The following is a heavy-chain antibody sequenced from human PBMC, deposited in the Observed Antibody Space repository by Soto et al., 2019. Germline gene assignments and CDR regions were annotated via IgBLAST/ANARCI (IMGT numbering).Heavy chain of an antibody. CDR1: GFSFSIYG. J-gene: IGHJ4*02. D-gene: IGHD3-9*01. CDR3: AQSPSLTQRGCFDY. CDR2: ISKDGSNK. Sequence: GGSLRLSCAASGFSFSIYGMHWVRQAPGKGLEWVAVISKDGSNKYYADSVQGRFTISRDNSKNTLYLQMNSLTIEDTAMYYCAQSPSLTQRGCFDYWGQGAQVTVSS. V-gene: IGHV3-30*18.